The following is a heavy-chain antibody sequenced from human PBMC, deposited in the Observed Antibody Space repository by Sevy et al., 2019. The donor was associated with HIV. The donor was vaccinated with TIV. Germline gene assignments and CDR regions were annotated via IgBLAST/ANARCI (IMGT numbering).Heavy chain of an antibody. Sequence: SETLSLTCAVYGGSFSGYYWSWIRQPPGKGLEWIGEINHSGSTNYNPSLKSRVTISVDTSKNQFSLKLSSVTAADTAVYYCATAGIRRRVTSHSGTSEYFHHWGQGTLVTVSS. CDR2: INHSGST. V-gene: IGHV4-34*01. CDR3: ATAGIRRRVTSHSGTSEYFHH. CDR1: GGSFSGYY. D-gene: IGHD1-26*01. J-gene: IGHJ1*01.